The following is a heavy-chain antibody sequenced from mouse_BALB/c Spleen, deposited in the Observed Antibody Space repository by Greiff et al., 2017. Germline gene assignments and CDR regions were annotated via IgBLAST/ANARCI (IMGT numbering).Heavy chain of an antibody. V-gene: IGHV1S16*01. CDR2: INPSNGGT. Sequence: VQLQQSGAELVKPGASVKLSCKASGYTFTSYYMYWVKQRPGQGLEWIGEINPSNGGTNFNEKFKSKATLTVDKSSSTAYMQLSSLTSEDSAVYYCTRTARATWFAYWGQGTLVTVSA. J-gene: IGHJ3*01. CDR3: TRTARATWFAY. D-gene: IGHD3-2*01. CDR1: GYTFTSYY.